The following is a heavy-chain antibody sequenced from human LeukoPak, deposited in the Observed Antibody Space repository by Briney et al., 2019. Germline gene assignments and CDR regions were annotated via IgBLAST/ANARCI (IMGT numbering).Heavy chain of an antibody. Sequence: SETLSLTCAVYGGSFSGYYWSWIRQPPGKGLEWIGEINHSGSTNYNPSLKSRVTISVDTSKNQFSLKLSSVTAADTAVYYCARSGPYPYYDSSGYYHGPGDYWDQGTLVTVSS. CDR1: GGSFSGYY. CDR2: INHSGST. CDR3: ARSGPYPYYDSSGYYHGPGDY. J-gene: IGHJ4*02. V-gene: IGHV4-34*01. D-gene: IGHD3-22*01.